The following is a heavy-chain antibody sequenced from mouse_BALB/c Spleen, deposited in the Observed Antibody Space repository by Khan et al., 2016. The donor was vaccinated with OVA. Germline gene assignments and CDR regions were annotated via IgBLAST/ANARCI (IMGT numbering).Heavy chain of an antibody. J-gene: IGHJ2*01. Sequence: QIQLVQSGPELKKPGETVKISCKASGYTFTDYVMNWVKQAPGKGLRWMGWINTYTGEPTYADDFKGRFAFSLETSAGTAYLQINNLKNEDTATCDCARFHGGYWGQGTTLTVSS. CDR2: INTYTGEP. CDR3: ARFHGGY. CDR1: GYTFTDYV. V-gene: IGHV9-3-1*01.